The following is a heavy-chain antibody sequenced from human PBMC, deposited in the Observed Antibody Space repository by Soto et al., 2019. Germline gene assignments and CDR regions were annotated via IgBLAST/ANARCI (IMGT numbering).Heavy chain of an antibody. Sequence: PGGSLRLSCAASGFTFSSYSMNWVRQALGKGLEWVSSISSSSSYIYYADSVKGRFTISRDNAKNSLYLQMNSLRAEDTAVYYCARVFEYYYDSSGYYEPKDAFDIWGQGTMVTVSS. CDR3: ARVFEYYYDSSGYYEPKDAFDI. D-gene: IGHD3-22*01. CDR1: GFTFSSYS. V-gene: IGHV3-21*01. J-gene: IGHJ3*02. CDR2: ISSSSSYI.